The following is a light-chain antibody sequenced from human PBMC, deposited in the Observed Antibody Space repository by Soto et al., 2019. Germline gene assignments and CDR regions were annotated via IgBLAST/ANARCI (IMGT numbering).Light chain of an antibody. J-gene: IGKJ5*01. CDR3: QQRYNWPPIT. Sequence: EIVLTQSPATLSLSPGERASLSCRASPSISNYLAWYQHKPGQAPRLLIYDASIRATGIPARFSGSGSGTDFTLTISSLEPEDFAVYYCQQRYNWPPITFGQGTRLEIK. CDR1: PSISNY. CDR2: DAS. V-gene: IGKV3-11*01.